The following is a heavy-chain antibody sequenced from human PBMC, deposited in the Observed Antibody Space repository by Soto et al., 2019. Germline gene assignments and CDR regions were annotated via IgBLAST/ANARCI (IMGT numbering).Heavy chain of an antibody. J-gene: IGHJ3*02. CDR2: INWNGGSI. D-gene: IGHD6-25*01. V-gene: IGHV3-9*01. CDR3: VKDISRGITARGAFNM. CDR1: GFNLDDYG. Sequence: EVQLVESGGGLVQPGRSLRLSCAASGFNLDDYGMHWVRQAPGRGLEWVSGINWNGGSIDYADSVKGRFTISRDNAKNSLYLQVNSLRPEDTALYYCVKDISRGITARGAFNMWGQGTMVTVSS.